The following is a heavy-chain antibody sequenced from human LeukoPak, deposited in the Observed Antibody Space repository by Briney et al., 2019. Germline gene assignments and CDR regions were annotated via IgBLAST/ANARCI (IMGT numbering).Heavy chain of an antibody. J-gene: IGHJ4*02. CDR2: ISSSSSYI. Sequence: GGSLRRSCAASGFTFSSYSMNWVRQAPGKGLEGVSSISSSSSYIYYADSVKGRFTISRDNAKNSLYLKMNSLRAADTAVYYCARDYGDYVRLGADYWGQGTLVTVSS. CDR1: GFTFSSYS. CDR3: ARDYGDYVRLGADY. V-gene: IGHV3-21*01. D-gene: IGHD4-17*01.